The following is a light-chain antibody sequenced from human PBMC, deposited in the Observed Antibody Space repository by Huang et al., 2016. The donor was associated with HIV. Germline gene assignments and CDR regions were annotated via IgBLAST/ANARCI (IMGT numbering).Light chain of an antibody. Sequence: DIQMTQSPSSLSASVGDRVTITCRASQSISSYLNWYQQKPGKAPMLLIYAASSLQSGVPSRFSGSGAGEDFPLTISSLQPEDFATYYCQQSYSSLWTFGQGTKVEIK. CDR3: QQSYSSLWT. CDR1: QSISSY. V-gene: IGKV1-39*01. J-gene: IGKJ1*01. CDR2: AAS.